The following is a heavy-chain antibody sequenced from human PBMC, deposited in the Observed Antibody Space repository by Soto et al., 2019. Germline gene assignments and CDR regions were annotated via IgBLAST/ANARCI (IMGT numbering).Heavy chain of an antibody. CDR1: SFTFIDFY. Sequence: QVELVQSGTEVKKPGASVKVSCEASSFTFIDFYIHWLRQAPGQGLEWRGWINAKNGGTRYAEKFQDRVTLTRDRSVRTAYLELQRLRSDDTAVYYCARSHCTDGICYTEVIPSWGQGTLVTVS. D-gene: IGHD2-8*01. J-gene: IGHJ4*02. CDR3: ARSHCTDGICYTEVIPS. V-gene: IGHV1-2*02. CDR2: INAKNGGT.